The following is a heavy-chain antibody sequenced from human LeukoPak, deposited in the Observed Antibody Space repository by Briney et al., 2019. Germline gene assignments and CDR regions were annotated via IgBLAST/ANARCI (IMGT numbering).Heavy chain of an antibody. J-gene: IGHJ6*02. Sequence: ESGPTLVKPTQTLTLTCIFSGFSLSTTGEGVGWIRLPPGKALEWLAVIYWDDDKRYSPSLKSRLTITKDTSKNQVVLTMTNMDPVDTATYYCAHFKGLAVDGTRYHFYGMDVWGQGTPVTVSS. D-gene: IGHD6-13*01. CDR2: IYWDDDK. CDR1: GFSLSTTGEG. CDR3: AHFKGLAVDGTRYHFYGMDV. V-gene: IGHV2-5*02.